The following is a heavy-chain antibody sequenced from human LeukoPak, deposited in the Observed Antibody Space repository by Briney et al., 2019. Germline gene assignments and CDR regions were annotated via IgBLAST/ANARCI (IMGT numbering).Heavy chain of an antibody. CDR1: GFTFSDYS. CDR3: VRDPEALDY. Sequence: GGSLRLSCVASGFTFSDYSMNWVRQAPGKGLEWVSYISRGRPNIHYAQSVKGRFTISRDNAKNSLYLQMNSLRDGDTAVYYCVRDPEALDYWGQGTLVTVSS. J-gene: IGHJ4*02. CDR2: ISRGRPNI. V-gene: IGHV3-48*02.